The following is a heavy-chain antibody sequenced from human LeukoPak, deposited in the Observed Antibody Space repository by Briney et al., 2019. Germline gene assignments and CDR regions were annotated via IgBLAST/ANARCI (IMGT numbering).Heavy chain of an antibody. Sequence: GGSLRLSCAASGFTFSNYVMTWVRQAPGTGLEWDSAISGSGDSTYFADSVKGRFTISRDNSKNTLYLQMNSLRAEDTAVYYCAKGSNYYGSGSHGDYWGQGTLVTVSS. J-gene: IGHJ4*02. V-gene: IGHV3-23*01. D-gene: IGHD3-10*01. CDR1: GFTFSNYV. CDR3: AKGSNYYGSGSHGDY. CDR2: ISGSGDST.